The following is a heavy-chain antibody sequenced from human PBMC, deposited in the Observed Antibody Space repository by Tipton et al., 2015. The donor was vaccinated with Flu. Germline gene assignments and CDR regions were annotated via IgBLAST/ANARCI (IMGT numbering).Heavy chain of an antibody. J-gene: IGHJ6*02. CDR2: IYYSGST. Sequence: TLSLTCTVSGGSISSGGYYWSWIRQHPGKGLEWIGYIYYSGSTYYNPSLKSRVTISVNTSKNQFSLKLSSVTAADTAVYYCARGGGIVVVPAAPYYYYGMDVWGQGTTVTVSS. CDR1: GGSISSGGYY. D-gene: IGHD2-2*01. V-gene: IGHV4-31*03. CDR3: ARGGGIVVVPAAPYYYYGMDV.